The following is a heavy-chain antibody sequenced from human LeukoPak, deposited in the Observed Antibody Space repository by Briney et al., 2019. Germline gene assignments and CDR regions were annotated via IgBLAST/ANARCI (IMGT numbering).Heavy chain of an antibody. D-gene: IGHD4-11*01. CDR1: GGSISSYY. J-gene: IGHJ4*02. CDR2: INTSGST. V-gene: IGHV4-4*07. CDR3: ARLQGDYSFGY. Sequence: PSETLSLTCTVSGGSISSYYWSWIRQPAGKGLEWIGRINTSGSTSYNPSLKSRVTISEDTSKNQFSLKLRSVTAADTAVYYCARLQGDYSFGYWGQGTLVAVSS.